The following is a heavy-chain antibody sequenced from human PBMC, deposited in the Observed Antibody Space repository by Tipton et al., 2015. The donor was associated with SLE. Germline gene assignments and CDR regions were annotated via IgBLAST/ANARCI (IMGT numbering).Heavy chain of an antibody. Sequence: TLSLTCTVSGGSISSNNYYWGWIRQPPGKGLEWIGTIYYSGSTFYNPSLKSRVTISVDTSKNQFYLNLNSVTAADTAVYYCARHTESGSYSALDYWGQGILVTVSS. CDR2: IYYSGST. CDR1: GGSISSNNYY. J-gene: IGHJ4*02. CDR3: ARHTESGSYSALDY. V-gene: IGHV4-39*07. D-gene: IGHD1-26*01.